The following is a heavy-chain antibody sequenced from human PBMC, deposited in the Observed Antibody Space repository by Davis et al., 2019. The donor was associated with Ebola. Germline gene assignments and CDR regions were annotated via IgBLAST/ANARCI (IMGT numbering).Heavy chain of an antibody. CDR1: GGSISSYY. D-gene: IGHD5-18*01. J-gene: IGHJ5*02. Sequence: SETLSLTCTVSGGSISSYYWSWIRQPPGKGLEWIGYIYYSGSTNYNPSLKSRVTISVDTSKNQFSLKLSAVTAADTAVYYCARQQPALFFDPWGQGTLVTVSS. V-gene: IGHV4-59*08. CDR2: IYYSGST. CDR3: ARQQPALFFDP.